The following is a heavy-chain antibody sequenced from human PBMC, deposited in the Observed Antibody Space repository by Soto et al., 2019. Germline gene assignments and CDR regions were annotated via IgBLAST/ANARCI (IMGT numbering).Heavy chain of an antibody. CDR3: ARESGGATATLDYYYFYMDV. CDR1: GDSFNDYY. CDR2: INPNSGVT. V-gene: IGHV1-2*04. D-gene: IGHD5-12*01. Sequence: QVQLVQSGAEVRKPGASVTVSCRSSGDSFNDYYIHWVRQAPGQGLEWMGWINPNSGVTKYAQKFQGWVSMTRDTSSRTVYMQLSRLRSDDTAVYHCARESGGATATLDYYYFYMDVWGTGTTVTVSS. J-gene: IGHJ6*03.